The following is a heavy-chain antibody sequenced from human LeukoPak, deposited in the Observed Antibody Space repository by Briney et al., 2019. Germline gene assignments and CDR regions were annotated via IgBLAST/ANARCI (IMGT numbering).Heavy chain of an antibody. CDR3: ARVKGLVDY. CDR1: GYTFTGYY. J-gene: IGHJ4*02. CDR2: INPNSGGT. D-gene: IGHD3/OR15-3a*01. Sequence: GASLKVSCKASGYTFTGYYMHCVRQAPGQGLEWMGWINPNSGGTNYAQKFQGRVTMTRDTSISTAYMELSRVRSDDTAVYYCARVKGLVDYWGQGALVTVSS. V-gene: IGHV1-2*02.